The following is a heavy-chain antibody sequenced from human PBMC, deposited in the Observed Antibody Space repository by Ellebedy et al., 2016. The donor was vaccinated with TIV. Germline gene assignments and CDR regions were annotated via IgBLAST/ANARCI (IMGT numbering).Heavy chain of an antibody. D-gene: IGHD6-19*01. Sequence: GESLKISXAASGFTFSSYSMNWVRQAPGKGLEWVSSISSSSSYIYYADSVKGRFTISRDNAKNSLYLQMNSLRAEDTAVYYCARDCIAVAGTVDYWGQGNLVTVSS. CDR3: ARDCIAVAGTVDY. V-gene: IGHV3-21*01. CDR1: GFTFSSYS. J-gene: IGHJ4*02. CDR2: ISSSSSYI.